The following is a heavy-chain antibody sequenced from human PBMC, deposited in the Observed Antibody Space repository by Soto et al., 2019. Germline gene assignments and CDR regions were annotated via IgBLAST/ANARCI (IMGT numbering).Heavy chain of an antibody. CDR2: IIPFSGTV. Sequence: GASVKVSCKASGGSFMSQAISWVRQAPGQGPEWMGGIIPFSGTVTFTQRFQGRLTLTADEPTKTAYMELSSLRSEDTAVYYCARGSYDSYAGYLCMDVWGQGTKVTVSS. J-gene: IGHJ6*02. V-gene: IGHV1-69*13. CDR1: GGSFMSQA. CDR3: ARGSYDSYAGYLCMDV. D-gene: IGHD3-10*01.